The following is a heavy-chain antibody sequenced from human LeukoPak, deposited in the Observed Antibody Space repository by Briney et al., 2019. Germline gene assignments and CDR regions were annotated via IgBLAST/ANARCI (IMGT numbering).Heavy chain of an antibody. Sequence: SETLSLTCTVSGDSVSGYYGSWIRQPPGKGLEWIGYFYTSANTNYNPSLKSRVTMSVGTSKNQFSLKLTSVTAADTAVYYCVRGLRDEERHYGYYYMDVWGKGTTVTVSS. CDR1: GDSVSGYY. CDR2: FYTSANT. V-gene: IGHV4-4*09. J-gene: IGHJ6*03. CDR3: VRGLRDEERHYGYYYMDV. D-gene: IGHD3-16*01.